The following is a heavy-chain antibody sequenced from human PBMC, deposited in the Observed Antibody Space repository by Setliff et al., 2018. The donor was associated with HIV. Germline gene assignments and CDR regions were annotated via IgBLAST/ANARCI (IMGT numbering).Heavy chain of an antibody. D-gene: IGHD1-26*01. V-gene: IGHV3-30*04. J-gene: IGHJ6*03. Sequence: GALRLSCAASGFVFTDHSLHWVRQAPGKGLEWVAVISYGGGLKLYADSVKGRFTISRDNAKNSLYLQMNSLRAEDTAVYYCARVSELLAYYMDVWGKGTTVTVSS. CDR1: GFVFTDHS. CDR2: ISYGGGLK. CDR3: ARVSELLAYYMDV.